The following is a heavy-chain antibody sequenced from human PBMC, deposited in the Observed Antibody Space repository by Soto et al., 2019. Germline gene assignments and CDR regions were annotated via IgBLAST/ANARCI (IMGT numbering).Heavy chain of an antibody. CDR3: ARILFLGSGWSGAEYYFDY. Sequence: SGPTLVNPTQTLTLTCTFSGFSLSTSGMCVSWIRQPPGRALEWLALIDWDDDKYYSTSLKTRLTISKDTSKNQVVLTMTNTDPVGTATYYCARILFLGSGWSGAEYYFDYWGQGTLVTVSS. J-gene: IGHJ4*02. D-gene: IGHD6-19*01. CDR1: GFSLSTSGMC. V-gene: IGHV2-70*01. CDR2: IDWDDDK.